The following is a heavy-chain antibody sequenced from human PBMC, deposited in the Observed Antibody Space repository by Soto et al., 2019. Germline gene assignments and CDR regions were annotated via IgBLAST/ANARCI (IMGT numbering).Heavy chain of an antibody. CDR1: EFTFSSYW. D-gene: IGHD5-12*01. V-gene: IGHV3-74*01. CDR3: LRGSSGYGNFGY. CDR2: IKGDGSET. Sequence: LRLSCAASEFTFSSYWMHWVRQAPGKGLVWVSRIKGDGSETNYADSVKGRFTISRDNAKNTLYLQLNSLRAEDTAVYYCLRGSSGYGNFGYWGQGTRVTVSS. J-gene: IGHJ4*02.